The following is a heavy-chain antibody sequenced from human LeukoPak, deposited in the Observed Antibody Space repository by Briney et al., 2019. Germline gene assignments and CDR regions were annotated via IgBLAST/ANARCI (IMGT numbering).Heavy chain of an antibody. V-gene: IGHV3-9*01. CDR3: AKYRERQSLLVWYFAN. J-gene: IGHJ4*02. Sequence: GGSLRLSCAASGFTFDDYAMHWVRQAPGKGLEWVSGISWNSGSIGYADSVKGRFTISRDNAKNSLYLQMNSLRAEDTALYYCAKYRERQSLLVWYFANWGQGPLVTVSS. CDR2: ISWNSGSI. D-gene: IGHD3-10*01. CDR1: GFTFDDYA.